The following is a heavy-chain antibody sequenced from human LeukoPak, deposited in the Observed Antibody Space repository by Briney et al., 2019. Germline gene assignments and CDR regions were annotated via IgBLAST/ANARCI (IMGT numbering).Heavy chain of an antibody. Sequence: PGGSLRLSCAASGFTVSSNYMSWVRQAPGKGLEWVSVIYSGGSTYYADSVKGRFTISRDNSKNTLYLQMNSLRAEDTAVYYCAKVAHYGSGSYYNPFDYWGQGTLVTVSS. CDR3: AKVAHYGSGSYYNPFDY. V-gene: IGHV3-53*01. D-gene: IGHD3-10*01. CDR2: IYSGGST. CDR1: GFTVSSNY. J-gene: IGHJ4*02.